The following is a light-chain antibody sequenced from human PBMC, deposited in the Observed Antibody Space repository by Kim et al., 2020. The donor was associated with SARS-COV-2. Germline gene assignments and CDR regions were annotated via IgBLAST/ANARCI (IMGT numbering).Light chain of an antibody. J-gene: IGKJ2*01. V-gene: IGKV1-39*01. CDR1: QSMNSY. CDR2: AAS. CDR3: QQSYSTPQMYT. Sequence: VGDRVTITCRASQSMNSYLNWYQQKPGKAPKLLIYAASSLQSGVPSRFSGSGSGTDFTLTISSLQPGDSATYYCQQSYSTPQMYTFGQGTKLEI.